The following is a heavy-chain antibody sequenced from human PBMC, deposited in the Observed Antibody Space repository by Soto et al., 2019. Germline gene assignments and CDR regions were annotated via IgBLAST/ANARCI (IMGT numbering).Heavy chain of an antibody. D-gene: IGHD3-22*01. CDR3: ARDYGDSSGYYRSNAFDI. J-gene: IGHJ3*02. Sequence: QVQLQESGPGLVKPSQTLSLTCTVSGGSISSGGYYWSWIRQHPGKGLEWIGYISYSGSTYYNPSIKSRVTISVDTSQNQVSLRLSSVTAADTAVYYCARDYGDSSGYYRSNAFDIWGPGTMVTVSS. V-gene: IGHV4-31*03. CDR1: GGSISSGGYY. CDR2: ISYSGST.